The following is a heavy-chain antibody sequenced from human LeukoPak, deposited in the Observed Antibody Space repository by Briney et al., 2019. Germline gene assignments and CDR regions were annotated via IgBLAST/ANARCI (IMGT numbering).Heavy chain of an antibody. D-gene: IGHD2-8*01. CDR2: IRGSGGTI. Sequence: GGSLRLSCAASGFTFGRYVMSWVPQAPGKGLEWVSAIRGSGGTINYADSVKGRFAITRDNSKNTLYLQMNSLRDEDTAVYYCAKEREYCTNGVCSPLDYWGQGTLVTVSS. V-gene: IGHV3-23*01. CDR3: AKEREYCTNGVCSPLDY. J-gene: IGHJ4*02. CDR1: GFTFGRYV.